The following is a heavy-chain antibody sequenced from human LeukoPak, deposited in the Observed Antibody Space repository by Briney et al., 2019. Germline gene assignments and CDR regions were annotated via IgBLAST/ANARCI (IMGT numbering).Heavy chain of an antibody. CDR3: ARHDGNYYCYMDV. J-gene: IGHJ6*03. CDR2: IYPGDSDT. CDR1: GYNFTSDW. V-gene: IGHV5-51*01. Sequence: GESLKISCKGSGYNFTSDWIGWVRQMPGKGLEWMGIIYPGDSDTRYSPSFQGQVTISADKSISTAYLQWSSLKASDTAMYYCARHDGNYYCYMDVWGKGTTVTVSS.